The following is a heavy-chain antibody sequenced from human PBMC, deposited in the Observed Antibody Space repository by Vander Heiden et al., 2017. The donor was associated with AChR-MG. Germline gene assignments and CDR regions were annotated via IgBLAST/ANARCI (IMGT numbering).Heavy chain of an antibody. CDR3: ARDSKSGYGAARWGFDY. J-gene: IGHJ4*02. CDR1: GFTFSSYA. Sequence: QVQLVESGGGVVQPGRSLRLACAASGFTFSSYAMHWVRQAPGKGLEWVAVISYDGSNKYYADSVKGRFTISRDNSKNTLYLQMNSLRAEDTAVYYCARDSKSGYGAARWGFDYWGQGTLVTVSS. D-gene: IGHD5-12*01. CDR2: ISYDGSNK. V-gene: IGHV3-30-3*01.